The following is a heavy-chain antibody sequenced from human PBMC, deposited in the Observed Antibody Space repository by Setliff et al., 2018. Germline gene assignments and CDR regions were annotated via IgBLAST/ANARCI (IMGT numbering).Heavy chain of an antibody. CDR1: GYTFTSYD. J-gene: IGHJ6*02. CDR3: ARAPDCGGDCYAPTPKYYYYYYGMDV. Sequence: ASVKVSCKAAGYTFTSYDINWVRQATGQGLEWMGWMNPNSGNTGDAQKFQGRVTMTRNTSISTAYMELSSLRSEDTAVYYCARAPDCGGDCYAPTPKYYYYYYGMDVWGQGTTVTVSS. D-gene: IGHD2-21*02. V-gene: IGHV1-8*01. CDR2: MNPNSGNT.